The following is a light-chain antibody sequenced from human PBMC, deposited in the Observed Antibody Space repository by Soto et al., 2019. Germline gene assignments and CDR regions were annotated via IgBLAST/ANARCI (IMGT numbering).Light chain of an antibody. J-gene: IGLJ1*01. V-gene: IGLV2-14*01. CDR1: SSDVGGYNY. Sequence: QSALTQPASVSGSPGQSITISCTGTSSDVGGYNYVSWYQQHPGKAPKLMIYDVSNRPSGVSNRFSGSKSGNTASLTISGLHAEDEAYYYCSSYTSSSTRVFGTGTKLTVL. CDR2: DVS. CDR3: SSYTSSSTRV.